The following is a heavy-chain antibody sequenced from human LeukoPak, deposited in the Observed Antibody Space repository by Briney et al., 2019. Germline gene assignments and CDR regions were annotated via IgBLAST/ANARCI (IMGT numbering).Heavy chain of an antibody. D-gene: IGHD3-10*01. Sequence: PSETLSLTCTVSGGSISSYYWSWIRQPPGKGLEWIGYIYYSGSTNYNPSLKSRVTISVDRSKNQLSLKLSSVTAADTAVYYCASYGSGSYPFDYWGQGTLVTVSS. CDR1: GGSISSYY. CDR2: IYYSGST. J-gene: IGHJ4*02. V-gene: IGHV4-59*12. CDR3: ASYGSGSYPFDY.